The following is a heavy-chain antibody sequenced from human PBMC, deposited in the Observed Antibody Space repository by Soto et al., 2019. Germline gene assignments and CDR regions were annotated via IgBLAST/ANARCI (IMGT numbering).Heavy chain of an antibody. V-gene: IGHV4-59*01. Sequence: SEPLSLTCTVSGGSISNYYWSWVRQPPGKGLEWIGYIYDSGSTNYNPSLKSRVTISVDTSKNQFSLRLTSVTAADTAVYYCARVWGYYFDYWGQGTLVTVSS. D-gene: IGHD2-21*01. J-gene: IGHJ4*02. CDR1: GGSISNYY. CDR3: ARVWGYYFDY. CDR2: IYDSGST.